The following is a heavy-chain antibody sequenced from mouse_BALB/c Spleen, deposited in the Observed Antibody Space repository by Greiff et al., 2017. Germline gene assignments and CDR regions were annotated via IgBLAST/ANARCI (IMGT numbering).Heavy chain of an antibody. J-gene: IGHJ3*01. Sequence: QVQLKQPGAELVKPGASVKMSCKASGYTFTSYNMHWVKQTPGQGLEWIGAIYPGNGDTSYNQKFKGKATLTADKSSSTAYMQLSSLTSEDSAVYYCARGGLRRQAWFAYWGQGTLVTVSA. CDR1: GYTFTSYN. V-gene: IGHV1-12*01. CDR2: IYPGNGDT. CDR3: ARGGLRRQAWFAY. D-gene: IGHD2-4*01.